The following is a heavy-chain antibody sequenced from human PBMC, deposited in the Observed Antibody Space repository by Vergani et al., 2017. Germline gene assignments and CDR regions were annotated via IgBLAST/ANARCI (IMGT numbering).Heavy chain of an antibody. D-gene: IGHD4-17*01. CDR1: GFTFSNFG. Sequence: QVQLVESAGGVVQPGGSLRLSCAASGFTFSNFGMHWIRQAPGKGLEWLVYIGKDGINTRYREAVKGRFTVSRDNPKDILYLQMDSLRSEETALYYCAKCLTDSGDGLPDSWGPGTLVIVSS. CDR3: AKCLTDSGDGLPDS. CDR2: IGKDGINT. V-gene: IGHV3-30*02. J-gene: IGHJ4*02.